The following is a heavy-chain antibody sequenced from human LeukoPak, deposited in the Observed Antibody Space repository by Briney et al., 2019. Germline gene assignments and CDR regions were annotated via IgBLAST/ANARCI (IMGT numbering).Heavy chain of an antibody. J-gene: IGHJ4*02. V-gene: IGHV4-34*01. Sequence: SETLSLTCAVYGGSFSGYYWSWIRQPPGKGLEWIGEINHSGSTNYNPSLKSRVTISVDTSKNQFSLKLSSVTAADTAVYYCARRDYDFWSGYYTRDYWGQETLVTVSS. D-gene: IGHD3-3*01. CDR3: ARRDYDFWSGYYTRDY. CDR2: INHSGST. CDR1: GGSFSGYY.